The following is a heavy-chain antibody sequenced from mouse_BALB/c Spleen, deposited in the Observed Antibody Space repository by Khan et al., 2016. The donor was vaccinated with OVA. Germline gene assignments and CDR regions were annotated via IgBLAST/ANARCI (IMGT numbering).Heavy chain of an antibody. Sequence: QVQLQQSGAELVKPGASVKLSCKASGYTFSSYYMYWVKQRPGQGLEWIGGINPSNGGTNFNEKFKTKATLTVDKSSSTAYMQHSSPTSEDSAVFYWTRSRYANPFAFWGQGTLVTVSA. D-gene: IGHD2-10*02. CDR2: INPSNGGT. J-gene: IGHJ3*01. CDR3: TRSRYANPFAF. CDR1: GYTFSSYY. V-gene: IGHV1S81*02.